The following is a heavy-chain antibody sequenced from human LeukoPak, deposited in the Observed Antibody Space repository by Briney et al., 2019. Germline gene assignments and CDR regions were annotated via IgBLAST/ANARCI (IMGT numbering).Heavy chain of an antibody. V-gene: IGHV3-7*01. CDR3: ARLRGGTTY. J-gene: IGHJ4*02. Sequence: PGGSLRLSCAASGFTFSSYWMSWVRHAPGNGLEWVGKIKQDGSEKYYVDSVKGRFTISRDNAKNSLYLQMNSLRAEDTAVYYCARLRGGTTYWGQGTLLTVSS. CDR1: GFTFSSYW. CDR2: IKQDGSEK. D-gene: IGHD1-1*01.